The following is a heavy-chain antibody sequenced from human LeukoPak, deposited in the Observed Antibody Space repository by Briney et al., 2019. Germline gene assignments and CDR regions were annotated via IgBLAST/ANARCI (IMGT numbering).Heavy chain of an antibody. CDR1: GGSISSYY. V-gene: IGHV4-4*07. Sequence: SETLSLTCTVSGGSISSYYWSWIRQPAGKGLEWIGRIYTSGSTNYNPSLKSRVTMSVDTSKNQFSLKLSSVTAADTAVYYCARGENYYDSRGFYYVNALDIWGRGTMVTVS. D-gene: IGHD3-22*01. CDR2: IYTSGST. J-gene: IGHJ3*02. CDR3: ARGENYYDSRGFYYVNALDI.